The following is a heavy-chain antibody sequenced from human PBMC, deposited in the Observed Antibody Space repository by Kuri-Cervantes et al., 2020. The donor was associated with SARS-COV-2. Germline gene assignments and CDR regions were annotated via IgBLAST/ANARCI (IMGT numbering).Heavy chain of an antibody. V-gene: IGHV3-30-3*01. J-gene: IGHJ1*01. CDR2: ISYDGSNK. CDR1: GFTFSSYA. CDR3: ARESRYSFGFRGYFQH. D-gene: IGHD5-18*01. Sequence: GGSLRLSCAASGFTFSSYAMHWVRQAPGKGLEWVAVISYDGSNKYYADSAKGRFTISRDNSKNTLYLQMNSLRAEDTAVYYCARESRYSFGFRGYFQHWGQGTLVTGSS.